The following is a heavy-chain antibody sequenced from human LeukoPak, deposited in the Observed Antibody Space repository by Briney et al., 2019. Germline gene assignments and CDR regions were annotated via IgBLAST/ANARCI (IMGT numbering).Heavy chain of an antibody. CDR1: GFTFSSYA. Sequence: GGSLRLSCAASGFTFSSYAMSWVRQAPGKGLEWVSAISGSGGSPYYADSVKGRFTISRDNSKNTVYLQMNSLRAEDTAVYYCAKDTWAVTPTQADYWGQGTLVTVSS. J-gene: IGHJ4*02. CDR2: ISGSGGSP. V-gene: IGHV3-23*01. D-gene: IGHD4-11*01. CDR3: AKDTWAVTPTQADY.